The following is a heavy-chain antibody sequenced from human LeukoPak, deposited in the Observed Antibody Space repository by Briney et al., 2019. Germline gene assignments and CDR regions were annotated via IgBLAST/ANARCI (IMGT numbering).Heavy chain of an antibody. CDR2: ISANGDST. D-gene: IGHD3-16*02. J-gene: IGHJ1*01. V-gene: IGHV3-64D*09. CDR3: VKTPLRLGELSPEYFQH. Sequence: PGGSLRLSCSASEFTFSSYAMHWVRQAPGEGLEYVSAISANGDSTYYADSVKGRFTISRDNSRNTLYLQMSSLRAEDTAVYYCVKTPLRLGELSPEYFQHWGQGTLVTVSS. CDR1: EFTFSSYA.